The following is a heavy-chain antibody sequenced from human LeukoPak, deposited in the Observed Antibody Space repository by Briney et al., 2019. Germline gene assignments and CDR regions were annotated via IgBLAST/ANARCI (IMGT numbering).Heavy chain of an antibody. CDR2: ISAYNGNT. D-gene: IGHD3-22*01. J-gene: IGHJ4*02. CDR1: GYTFTSYG. Sequence: EASVKVSCKASGYTFTSYGISWVRQAPGQGLEWMGWISAYNGNTNYAQKLQGRVTMTTDTSTSTAYMELRSLRSDDTAVYYCVRHYDSSGYFEPDYWGQGTLVTVSS. V-gene: IGHV1-18*01. CDR3: VRHYDSSGYFEPDY.